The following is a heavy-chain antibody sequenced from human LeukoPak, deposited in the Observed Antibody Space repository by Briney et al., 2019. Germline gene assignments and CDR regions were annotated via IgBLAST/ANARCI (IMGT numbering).Heavy chain of an antibody. CDR1: GFTFSSYG. CDR2: IKQDGSEK. Sequence: GGSLRLSCAASGFTFSSYGMSWVRQAPGKGLEWVANIKQDGSEKYYVDSVKGRFTISRDNAKNSLYLQMNSLRAEDTAVYYCARDLEYFDYWGQGTLVTVSS. J-gene: IGHJ4*02. CDR3: ARDLEYFDY. V-gene: IGHV3-7*01.